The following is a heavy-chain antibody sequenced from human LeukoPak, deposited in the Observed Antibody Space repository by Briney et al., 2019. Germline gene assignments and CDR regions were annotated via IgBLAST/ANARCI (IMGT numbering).Heavy chain of an antibody. Sequence: GESLKISCKGSGYSITSYWIGWVRQMPGKGLEWMGIIYPGDSDTRYSPSFQGQVTISADKSISTAYLQWSSLKASDTAMYYCARHEVDTAMVIYMDVWGKGTTVTVSS. CDR1: GYSITSYW. CDR2: IYPGDSDT. V-gene: IGHV5-51*01. J-gene: IGHJ6*03. CDR3: ARHEVDTAMVIYMDV. D-gene: IGHD5-18*01.